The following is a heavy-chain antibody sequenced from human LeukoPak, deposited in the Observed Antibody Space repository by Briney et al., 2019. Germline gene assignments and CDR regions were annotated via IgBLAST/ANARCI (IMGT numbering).Heavy chain of an antibody. Sequence: PGGSLRLSCAASGFTFSSYAMHWVRQAPGKGLEWVAVISYDGSNKYYADSVKGRFTISRDNSKNTLYLQMNSLRAEDTAVYYCARDSGWFLFESFQHWGQGTLVTVSS. V-gene: IGHV3-30-3*01. CDR1: GFTFSSYA. CDR3: ARDSGWFLFESFQH. D-gene: IGHD6-19*01. J-gene: IGHJ1*01. CDR2: ISYDGSNK.